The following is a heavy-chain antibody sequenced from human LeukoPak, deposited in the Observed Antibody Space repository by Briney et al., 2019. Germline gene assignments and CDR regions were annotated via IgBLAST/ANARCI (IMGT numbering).Heavy chain of an antibody. J-gene: IGHJ6*03. CDR1: GGSVRRGNYY. CDR2: IYTSGTT. D-gene: IGHD6-6*01. CDR3: ARWSGSVTARNYYYYMDV. Sequence: SETLSLTCTVSGGSVRRGNYYWTWIRQPAGSGLEWIWRIYTSGTTDYNPSLRTRVTISVDASRNQFSLNLSSVTAADTAVYYCARWSGSVTARNYYYYMDVWGEGTTVTVSS. V-gene: IGHV4-61*02.